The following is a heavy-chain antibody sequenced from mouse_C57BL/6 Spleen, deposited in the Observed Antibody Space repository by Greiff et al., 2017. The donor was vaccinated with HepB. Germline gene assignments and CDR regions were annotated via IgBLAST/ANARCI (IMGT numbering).Heavy chain of an antibody. Sequence: VQLQQSGAELVRPGASVKLSCKASGYTFTDYYINWVKQRPGQGLEWIARIYPGSGNTYYNEKFKGKATLTAEKSSSTAYMQLSSLTSEDSAVYFCARGDYDDGGYAMDYWGQGTSVTVSS. D-gene: IGHD2-4*01. CDR3: ARGDYDDGGYAMDY. V-gene: IGHV1-76*01. CDR2: IYPGSGNT. CDR1: GYTFTDYY. J-gene: IGHJ4*01.